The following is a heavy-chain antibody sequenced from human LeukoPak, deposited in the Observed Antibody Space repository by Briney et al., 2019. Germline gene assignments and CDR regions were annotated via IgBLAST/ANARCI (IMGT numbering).Heavy chain of an antibody. J-gene: IGHJ4*02. V-gene: IGHV4-61*02. CDR3: ARDSWDSDY. CDR1: GGSISSGSYY. CDR2: IYTSGST. D-gene: IGHD2-15*01. Sequence: PSETLSLTCTVSGGSISSGSYYWSWIRQPAGKGLEWIGRIYTSGSTNYNPSLKSRVTISVDTSKNQFSLKLSSVTAADTAVYYCARDSWDSDYWGQGTLVTVSS.